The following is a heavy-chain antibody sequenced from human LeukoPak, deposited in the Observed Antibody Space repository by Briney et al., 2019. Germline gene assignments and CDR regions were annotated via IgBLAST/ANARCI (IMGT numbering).Heavy chain of an antibody. CDR3: ATAQRRYSYGFSDY. D-gene: IGHD5-18*01. Sequence: ASVKVSCKVSGYTLTELSMHWVRQAPGKGLEWMGGFDPEDGETIYAQKFQGRVTMNEDTSTDTAYMELSSLRSEDTAVYYCATAQRRYSYGFSDYWGQGTLVTVSS. CDR1: GYTLTELS. V-gene: IGHV1-24*01. J-gene: IGHJ4*02. CDR2: FDPEDGET.